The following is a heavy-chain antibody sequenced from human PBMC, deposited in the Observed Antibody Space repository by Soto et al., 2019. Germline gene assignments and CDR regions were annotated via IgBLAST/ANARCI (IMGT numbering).Heavy chain of an antibody. V-gene: IGHV4-59*01. Sequence: SETLSLTCTVSGGSLNNYYWTWIRQPPGKGLDWIGYVYYSGSTNYNPSLKSRLTISVDASKNQFSLKLTSVTAADTAVYYCARFFRGVDVWGQGTSVTVSS. J-gene: IGHJ6*02. CDR1: GGSLNNYY. CDR3: ARFFRGVDV. D-gene: IGHD3-10*01. CDR2: VYYSGST.